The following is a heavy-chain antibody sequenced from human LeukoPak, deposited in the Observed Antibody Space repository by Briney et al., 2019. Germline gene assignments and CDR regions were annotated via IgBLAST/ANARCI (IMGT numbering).Heavy chain of an antibody. D-gene: IGHD2-2*03. CDR2: ISTHNDHT. Sequence: ASVKVSCKASGYSFTDNGLSWVRQVPGQGLEWMGWISTHNDHTNYVQKFQGRVSMTTDTSASTAYTELRSLRSDDTAVYYCARDLGYCNNNRCYRNWFDPWGQGTLVIVSS. CDR1: GYSFTDNG. J-gene: IGHJ5*02. V-gene: IGHV1-18*01. CDR3: ARDLGYCNNNRCYRNWFDP.